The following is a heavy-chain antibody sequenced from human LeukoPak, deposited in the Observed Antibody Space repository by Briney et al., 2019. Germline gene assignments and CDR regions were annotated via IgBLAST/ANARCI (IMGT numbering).Heavy chain of an antibody. Sequence: GASVKVSFRASGYTFTSYYIHWMRQAPGQGLEWMGIINPGSGTTTYAQKFQGRVTMTRDTSTSTVYMELSSLRSEDTAVYYCARGISGGSTVTYFFDYWGQGTLVTVSS. V-gene: IGHV1-46*01. D-gene: IGHD4-11*01. CDR3: ARGISGGSTVTYFFDY. CDR2: INPGSGTT. J-gene: IGHJ4*02. CDR1: GYTFTSYY.